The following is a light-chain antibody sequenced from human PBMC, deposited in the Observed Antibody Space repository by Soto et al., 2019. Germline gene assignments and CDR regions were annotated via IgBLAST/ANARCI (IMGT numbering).Light chain of an antibody. CDR2: GAS. CDR3: QQYGSSRFT. V-gene: IGKV3-20*01. CDR1: HSISSSY. J-gene: IGKJ3*01. Sequence: EIVLTQSPGTLSLSPGERATLSCRASHSISSSYLAWYQQKPGQAPRLLVYGASSRATGIPDRFSGSGSGTDFTLTISRLEPEDVAVYYCQQYGSSRFTFGPGTKVDIK.